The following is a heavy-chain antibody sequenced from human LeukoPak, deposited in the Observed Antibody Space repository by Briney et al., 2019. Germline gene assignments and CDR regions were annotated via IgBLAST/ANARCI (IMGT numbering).Heavy chain of an antibody. V-gene: IGHV3-23*01. J-gene: IGHJ4*02. D-gene: IGHD3-3*01. CDR2: ISGSGGST. CDR1: GFTFSSYA. CDR3: TKDLSTQYYDFWSGYYQNYDD. Sequence: GGSLRLSCAASGFTFSSYAMSWVRQAPGKGLEWVSAISGSGGSTYYADSVKGRFTISRDNSKNTLYLQMNSLRAEDTAVYYCTKDLSTQYYDFWSGYYQNYDDWGQGTLVTVSS.